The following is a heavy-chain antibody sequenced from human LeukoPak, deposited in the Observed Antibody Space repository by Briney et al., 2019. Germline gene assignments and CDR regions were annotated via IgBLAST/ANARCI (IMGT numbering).Heavy chain of an antibody. Sequence: PGRSLRLSCAASGFTFDDYAMHWVRQAPGKGLEWVSGISWNSGSIGYADSVKGRFTISRDNAKNSLYLQMYSLRAEDTALYYCAKAGGMDTAMANNWFDPWGQGTLVTVSS. CDR2: ISWNSGSI. D-gene: IGHD5-18*01. J-gene: IGHJ5*02. V-gene: IGHV3-9*01. CDR1: GFTFDDYA. CDR3: AKAGGMDTAMANNWFDP.